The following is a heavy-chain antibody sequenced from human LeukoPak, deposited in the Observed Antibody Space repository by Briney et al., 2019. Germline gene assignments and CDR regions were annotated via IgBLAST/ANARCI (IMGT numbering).Heavy chain of an antibody. CDR2: IYYRGNT. CDR3: ARHGTISSESYFDY. CDR1: GGSISTYY. J-gene: IGHJ4*02. Sequence: SETLSLTCTVSGGSISTYYWSWIRQPPGKGLEWIGYIYYRGNTNYNPSLQSLVSISVDTSKNQFSLKMSSVTAADTAVYYCARHGTISSESYFDYWGQGALVTVSS. D-gene: IGHD1-14*01. V-gene: IGHV4-59*01.